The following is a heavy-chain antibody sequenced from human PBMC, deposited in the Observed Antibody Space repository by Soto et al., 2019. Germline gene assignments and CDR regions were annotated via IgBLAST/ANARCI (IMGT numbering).Heavy chain of an antibody. Sequence: QVQLVQSGAEVKKPGASVKVSCKASGYTFTNFGISWVRQAPGQGLEWMGWISAYNGNTNYAQNIQGRVTMTTDTSASTAYMELRSLGSDDTAGSCCARGGTQGDYWGQGTLVTVSS. V-gene: IGHV1-18*01. J-gene: IGHJ4*02. CDR3: ARGGTQGDY. CDR1: GYTFTNFG. CDR2: ISAYNGNT. D-gene: IGHD3-16*01.